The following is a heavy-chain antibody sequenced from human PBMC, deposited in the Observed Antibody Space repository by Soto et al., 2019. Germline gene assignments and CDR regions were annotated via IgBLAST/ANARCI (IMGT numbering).Heavy chain of an antibody. Sequence: ASVKVACKASGYTFTSYYMDWVRQATDQGLEWMRIINPSGGSTGYAQKFQGRVTMTRDTSTSTVYMELSSLRSEDTAVYYCARGGISVVVVAATKADDNWFDPWGQGTLVTVS. CDR1: GYTFTSYY. J-gene: IGHJ5*02. D-gene: IGHD2-15*01. CDR2: INPSGGST. CDR3: ARGGISVVVVAATKADDNWFDP. V-gene: IGHV1-46*01.